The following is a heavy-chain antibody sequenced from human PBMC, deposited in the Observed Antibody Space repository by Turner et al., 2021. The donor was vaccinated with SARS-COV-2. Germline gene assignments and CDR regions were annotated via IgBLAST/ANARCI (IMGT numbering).Heavy chain of an antibody. Sequence: VQLVGSGGGVVQPGRSLRLSCAASGFTFSIYGVHWVSQAPGKGLEWVALISYDGSNKYYVDSVKGRLTISRDNAKNTLYLQMNSLRAADTAVYYCAKSGGMYCSGGNCYSSYFDYWGQGTLVTVSS. J-gene: IGHJ4*02. CDR2: ISYDGSNK. CDR3: AKSGGMYCSGGNCYSSYFDY. D-gene: IGHD2-15*01. V-gene: IGHV3-30*18. CDR1: GFTFSIYG.